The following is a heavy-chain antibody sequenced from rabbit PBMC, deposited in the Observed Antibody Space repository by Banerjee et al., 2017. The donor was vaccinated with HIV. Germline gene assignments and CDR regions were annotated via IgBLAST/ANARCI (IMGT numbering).Heavy chain of an antibody. D-gene: IGHD7-1*01. CDR1: GFSFSSSYY. Sequence: QSLEESGGDLVKPEGSLTLTCTASGFSFSSSYYMCWVRQAPGKGLECIACIYADRSGSTYYASWAKGRFIMSRTSSTKVTLQMTSLTAADTATYFCARFYAGYGDFGYAAMWGQGTLVT. J-gene: IGHJ3*01. CDR2: IYADRSGST. V-gene: IGHV1S40*01. CDR3: ARFYAGYGDFGYAAM.